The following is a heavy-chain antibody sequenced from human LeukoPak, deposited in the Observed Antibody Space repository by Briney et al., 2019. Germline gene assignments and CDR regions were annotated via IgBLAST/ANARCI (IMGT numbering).Heavy chain of an antibody. CDR3: ARSELEWLFPYYYYYMDV. J-gene: IGHJ6*03. D-gene: IGHD3-3*01. CDR1: GYTFTGYY. Sequence: GASVKVSCKASGYTFTGYYMHWVRQAPGQGLEWMGWINPNSGGTNYAQKFQGRVTMTRDTSISTAYMELSRLRSGDTAVYYCARSELEWLFPYYYYYMDVWGKGTTVTVSS. CDR2: INPNSGGT. V-gene: IGHV1-2*02.